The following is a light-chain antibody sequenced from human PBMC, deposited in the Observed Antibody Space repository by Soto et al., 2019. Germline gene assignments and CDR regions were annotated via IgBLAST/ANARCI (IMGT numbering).Light chain of an antibody. Sequence: DIQMTQSPSSLSASVGDRVTITCRASQSIRTYLNWYQQKPGKAPNLLIYAASNLQSGVPSRFSGSGSGTDFTLTISSLQPEDFATYYGQQSYSSLSLTVGGGTKVEIK. J-gene: IGKJ4*01. CDR3: QQSYSSLSLT. CDR1: QSIRTY. V-gene: IGKV1-39*01. CDR2: AAS.